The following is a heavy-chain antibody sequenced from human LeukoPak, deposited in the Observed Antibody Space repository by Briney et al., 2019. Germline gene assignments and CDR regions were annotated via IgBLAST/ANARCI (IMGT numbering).Heavy chain of an antibody. CDR3: ARGRGSYSLDY. V-gene: IGHV1-3*01. J-gene: IGHJ4*02. CDR1: GYTFTNYA. D-gene: IGHD1-26*01. CDR2: INAGNGNT. Sequence: ASVKVSCKASGYTFTNYAVHWVRQAPGQRLECMGWINAGNGNTKYSQSFQGRVTITRDTSASTAYMELSSLRSEDTAVYYCARGRGSYSLDYWGQGTLVTVSS.